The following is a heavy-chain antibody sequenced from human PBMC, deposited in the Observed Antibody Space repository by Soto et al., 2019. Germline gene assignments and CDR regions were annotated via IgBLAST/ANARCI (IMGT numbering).Heavy chain of an antibody. CDR3: ARVLFDSGYPFGRPFDY. Sequence: GGSLRLSCASSGFTFSSYSMNWVRQAPGKGLEWVSSISSSSYIYYADSVKGRFTISRDNAKNSLYLQMNSLRAEDTAVYYCARVLFDSGYPFGRPFDYWGQGTLVTVSS. V-gene: IGHV3-21*01. D-gene: IGHD5-12*01. J-gene: IGHJ4*02. CDR2: ISSSSYI. CDR1: GFTFSSYS.